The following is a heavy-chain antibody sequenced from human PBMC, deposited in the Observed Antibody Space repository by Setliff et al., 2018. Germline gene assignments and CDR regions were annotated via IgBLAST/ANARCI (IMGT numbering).Heavy chain of an antibody. CDR2: IRSKANTYVT. CDR1: GFTFSGSA. CDR3: ATVAPGVDYFDY. J-gene: IGHJ4*02. V-gene: IGHV3-73*01. D-gene: IGHD6-19*01. Sequence: PGGSLRLSCAASGFTFSGSAMHWVRQASGKGLEWIGRIRSKANTYVTAYGASVKGRFTISRDDSKNTAYLQMNSLKTEDTAVYYCATVAPGVDYFDYWGQGTLVTVS.